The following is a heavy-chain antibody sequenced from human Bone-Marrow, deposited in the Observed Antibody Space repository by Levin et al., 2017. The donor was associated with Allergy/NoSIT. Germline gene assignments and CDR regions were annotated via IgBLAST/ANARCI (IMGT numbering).Heavy chain of an antibody. Sequence: GGSLRLSCKGSGSSFTTNWISWVRQMPGKGLEWMGRIDPSDSDSTYRPSFQGHVTMSIDKSTSTAYLQWSSLKAADTAIYYCARQSTRNGWFNDAFDIWGQGTMVTVSS. CDR2: IDPSDSDS. CDR3: ARQSTRNGWFNDAFDI. D-gene: IGHD6-19*01. CDR1: GSSFTTNW. J-gene: IGHJ3*02. V-gene: IGHV5-10-1*01.